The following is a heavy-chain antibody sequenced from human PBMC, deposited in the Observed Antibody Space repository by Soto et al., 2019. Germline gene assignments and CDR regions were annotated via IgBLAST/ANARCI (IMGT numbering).Heavy chain of an antibody. D-gene: IGHD2-15*01. CDR2: IKSKTDGGTT. V-gene: IGHV3-15*01. J-gene: IGHJ4*02. Sequence: EVQLVESGGGLVKPGGSLRLSCAASGFTFSNAWMSWVRQAPGKGLEWVGRIKSKTDGGTTDYAAPVKGRFTISRDDSKNTLYLQMNSLKTEDTAVYYCTTGGEAGYCSGVSCSALSYWGQGTLVTVSS. CDR1: GFTFSNAW. CDR3: TTGGEAGYCSGVSCSALSY.